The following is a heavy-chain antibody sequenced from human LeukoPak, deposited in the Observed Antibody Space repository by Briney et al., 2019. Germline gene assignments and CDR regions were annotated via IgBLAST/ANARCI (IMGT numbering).Heavy chain of an antibody. CDR3: ARECGGSTSCYNY. Sequence: ASVKVFCKASGYTFITYGISWVRQAPGQGLEWMGWINTNTGNPTYAQGFTGRFVFSLDTSVSTAYQQISSLKAEDTAVYYCARECGGSTSCYNYWGQGTLVTVSS. V-gene: IGHV7-4-1*02. J-gene: IGHJ4*02. D-gene: IGHD2-2*02. CDR1: GYTFITYG. CDR2: INTNTGNP.